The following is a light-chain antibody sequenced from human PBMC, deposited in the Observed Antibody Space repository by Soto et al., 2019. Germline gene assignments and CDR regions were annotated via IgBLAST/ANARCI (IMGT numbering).Light chain of an antibody. V-gene: IGKV1-6*01. Sequence: IQVTQSPSSLSASVGDRVAITCRPSQGIRNDLGWYQQKPGKAPKLLIYGASNLQTGVPSRFSGSGSGTDFTLTISSLQPEDVGTYYCLQEYSYPLIFGGGTKVDIK. CDR1: QGIRND. CDR2: GAS. J-gene: IGKJ4*01. CDR3: LQEYSYPLI.